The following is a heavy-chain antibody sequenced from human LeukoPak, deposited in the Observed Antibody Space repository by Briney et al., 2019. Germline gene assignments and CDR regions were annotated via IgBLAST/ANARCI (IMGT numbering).Heavy chain of an antibody. V-gene: IGHV4-59*01. CDR1: GCSISSYY. CDR2: IYYSGST. Sequence: TETLLLTCTVSGCSISSYYWSRIRQPPAKGLEWIAYIYYSGSTNYNPSLKSRVTISVDTSKNQYSLMLSSVTTADTAVYYCARGGDGYNYLDYWGQGTLVTVSS. D-gene: IGHD5-24*01. CDR3: ARGGDGYNYLDY. J-gene: IGHJ4*02.